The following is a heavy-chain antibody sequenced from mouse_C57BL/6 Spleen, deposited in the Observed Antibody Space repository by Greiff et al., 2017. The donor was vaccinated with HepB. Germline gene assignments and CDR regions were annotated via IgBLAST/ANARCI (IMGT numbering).Heavy chain of an antibody. V-gene: IGHV5-17*01. D-gene: IGHD4-1*01. CDR2: LSSGSSPI. CDR1: GFTFSDYG. CDR3: ARRSGTYWYFDV. Sequence: EVQLVESGGGFVKPGGSLTLSCAASGFTFSDYGMHWVRQAPEKGLEWVAYLSSGSSPIYYADTVKGRFTLSRDNAKNTLFLQMTSLRSEDTAMYDCARRSGTYWYFDVWGTGTTVTVSS. J-gene: IGHJ1*03.